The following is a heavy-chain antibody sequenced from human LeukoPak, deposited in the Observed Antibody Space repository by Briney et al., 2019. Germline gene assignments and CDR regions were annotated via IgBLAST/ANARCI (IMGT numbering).Heavy chain of an antibody. CDR2: ISGSGGST. CDR3: AKLGNSGSLYNGFDP. V-gene: IGHV3-23*01. CDR1: GFTFSAYA. Sequence: GGSLRLSCAAPGFTFSAYAMTWVRQAPGKGLEWVSTISGSGGSTYYADSVKGRFTISRDNSKNTLSLQMNSLRADDTAIYYCAKLGNSGSLYNGFDPWGQGTLVTVSS. D-gene: IGHD3-22*01. J-gene: IGHJ5*02.